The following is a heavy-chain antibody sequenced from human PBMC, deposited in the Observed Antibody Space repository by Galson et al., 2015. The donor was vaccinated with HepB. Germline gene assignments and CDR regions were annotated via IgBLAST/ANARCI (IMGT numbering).Heavy chain of an antibody. D-gene: IGHD3-9*01. V-gene: IGHV3-21*01. J-gene: IGHJ6*02. CDR3: ARVNVESMTGYLNSSYSGMDV. Sequence: SLRLSCAASGFTFSSYSMNWVRQAPGKGLEWVSSISSSRSYIYYADSVKGRFTISRDNARNSLYLQMNSLRAEDTAVYYCARVNVESMTGYLNSSYSGMDVWCQVTPLTASS. CDR1: GFTFSSYS. CDR2: ISSSRSYI.